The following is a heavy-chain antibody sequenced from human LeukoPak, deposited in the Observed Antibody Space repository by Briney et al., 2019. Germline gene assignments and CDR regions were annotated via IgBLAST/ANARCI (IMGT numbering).Heavy chain of an antibody. CDR2: ISYDGSNK. V-gene: IGHV3-30-3*01. CDR1: GFTFSSYA. Sequence: PGGSLRLSCAASGFTFSSYAMHWVRQAPGKGLEWVAVISYDGSNKYYADSVKGRFTISRDNSKNTLYLQMNSLRAEDTAVYYCAREIPYYDILTGYRSSGTMDVWGQGTTVTVSS. CDR3: AREIPYYDILTGYRSSGTMDV. D-gene: IGHD3-9*01. J-gene: IGHJ6*02.